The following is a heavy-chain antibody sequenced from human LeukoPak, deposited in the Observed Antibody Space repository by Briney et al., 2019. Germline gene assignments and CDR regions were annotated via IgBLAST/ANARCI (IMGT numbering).Heavy chain of an antibody. D-gene: IGHD6-6*01. CDR3: AKVQIEARPGSSGFDY. CDR1: GFTFSSYG. V-gene: IGHV3-23*01. J-gene: IGHJ4*02. Sequence: PGGSLRLSCAASGFTFSSYGMSWVRQAPGKGLEWVSGISGSATSAYYADPVKGRFTISRDNSRNTLSLQMNSLRAEDTAVYYCAKVQIEARPGSSGFDYWGQGTLVTVSS. CDR2: ISGSATSA.